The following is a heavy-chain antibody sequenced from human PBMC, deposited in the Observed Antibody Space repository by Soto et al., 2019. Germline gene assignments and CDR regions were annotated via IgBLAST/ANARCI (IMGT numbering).Heavy chain of an antibody. CDR1: GYTFTSYY. CDR3: SRVGGCTSTSCHFYFDY. J-gene: IGHJ4*01. D-gene: IGHD2-2*01. V-gene: IGHV1-46*01. CDR2: ISPSGGST. Sequence: QVQLVQSGAEVEKPGASVKVSCKSSGYTFTSYYIHWVRQAPGQGLEWMGMISPSGGSTNYAQMFQGRVPMTIDMSTSTGYMELSSLRSEDTAVYYCSRVGGCTSTSCHFYFDYWGHGTLVTVSA.